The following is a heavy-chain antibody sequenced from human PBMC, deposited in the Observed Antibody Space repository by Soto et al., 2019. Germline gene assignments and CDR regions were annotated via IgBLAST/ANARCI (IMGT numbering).Heavy chain of an antibody. CDR2: IYHSGST. CDR3: AREGLREAWFDP. V-gene: IGHV4-30-2*01. J-gene: IGHJ5*02. Sequence: SETLSLTCKVSGDSVTTGSYYWTWIRQPPGKGLEWIGYIYHSGSTYYNPSLKSRVTISVDRSKNQFSLKLSSVTAADTAVYYCAREGLREAWFDPWGQGTLVTVS. CDR1: GDSVTTGSYY. D-gene: IGHD4-17*01.